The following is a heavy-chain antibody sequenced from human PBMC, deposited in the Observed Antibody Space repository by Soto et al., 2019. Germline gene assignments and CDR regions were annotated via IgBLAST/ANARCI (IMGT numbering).Heavy chain of an antibody. V-gene: IGHV1-69*01. CDR1: GDTFKNNG. J-gene: IGHJ4*02. D-gene: IGHD3-22*01. CDR2: SIPVFGII. Sequence: QVQLVQSGAEVKKPGSSVKVSCKGSGDTFKNNGITWVRQAPGQGLEWMGGSIPVFGIINYAQKFQGRVKITADESTSTGYMEVSSLRAEDTAIYYCARLNYYQSSAYLDDWGQGTLVTVSS. CDR3: ARLNYYQSSAYLDD.